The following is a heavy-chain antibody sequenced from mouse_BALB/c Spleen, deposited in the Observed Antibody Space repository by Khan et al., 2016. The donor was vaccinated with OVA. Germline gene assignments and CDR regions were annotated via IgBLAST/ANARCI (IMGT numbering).Heavy chain of an antibody. V-gene: IGHV5-17*02. CDR1: GFTFSSFG. J-gene: IGHJ1*01. Sequence: EVELVESGGGLVQPGGSRKLSCAASGFTFSSFGMHWVRQAPKKGLEWVAYISSGSSTIYYVDTVKGRFTISRDNPKNTLFRQMTSLRSEDTAMYYGARSGGNFHWYFDVWGAGTSVTVSS. D-gene: IGHD2-1*01. CDR2: ISSGSSTI. CDR3: ARSGGNFHWYFDV.